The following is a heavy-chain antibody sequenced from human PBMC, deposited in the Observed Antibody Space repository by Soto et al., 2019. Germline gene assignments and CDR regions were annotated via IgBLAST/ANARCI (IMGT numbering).Heavy chain of an antibody. CDR2: ISAYNGNT. V-gene: IGHV1-18*01. Sequence: ASVKVSCEASGYTFTNYGISWVRQAPGQGLEWMGWISAYNGNTKYAQKLQGRVTMTTDTSTSTAYMELRSLRSDDTAVYYCARGVGSGSYYNQYNWFDPWGQGTLVTVSS. J-gene: IGHJ5*02. CDR1: GYTFTNYG. D-gene: IGHD3-10*01. CDR3: ARGVGSGSYYNQYNWFDP.